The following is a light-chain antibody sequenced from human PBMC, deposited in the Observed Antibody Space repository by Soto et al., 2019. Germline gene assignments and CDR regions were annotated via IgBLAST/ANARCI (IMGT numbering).Light chain of an antibody. Sequence: IQMTQSPSSLSASVGDRVTITCQASQDISNYLNWYQQKPGKAPKLLIYDASNLETGVPSRFSGSGSGTDFTFTISSLQPDDFATYYCQQYNSYRTFGQGTKVDIK. V-gene: IGKV1-33*01. J-gene: IGKJ1*01. CDR1: QDISNY. CDR3: QQYNSYRT. CDR2: DAS.